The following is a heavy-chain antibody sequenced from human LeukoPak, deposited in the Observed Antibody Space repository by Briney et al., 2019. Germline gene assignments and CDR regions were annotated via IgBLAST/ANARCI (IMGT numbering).Heavy chain of an antibody. D-gene: IGHD6-13*01. J-gene: IGHJ6*02. CDR1: GCTFSSYA. V-gene: IGHV1-69*13. CDR2: IIPIFGTA. CDR3: ARNGLKQQLVLYYGMDV. Sequence: SLKVSCKASGCTFSSYAISWVRQAPGQGLEWMGGIIPIFGTANYAQKFQGRVTITADESTSTAYMELSSLRSEDTAVYYCARNGLKQQLVLYYGMDVWGQGTTVTVSS.